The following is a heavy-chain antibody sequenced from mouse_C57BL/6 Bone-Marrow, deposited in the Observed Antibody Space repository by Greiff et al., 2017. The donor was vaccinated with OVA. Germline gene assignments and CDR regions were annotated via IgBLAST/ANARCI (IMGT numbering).Heavy chain of an antibody. Sequence: EVQLVESGGGLVQPGGSLKLSCAASGFTFSDSYMYWVRQTPEKRLEWVAYISNGGGSTYYPDTVKGRFTISRDNAKNTLYLQMSRLKSEDTAMYYCARGGWLLRSAWFAYWGQGTLVTVSA. CDR2: ISNGGGST. D-gene: IGHD2-3*01. CDR3: ARGGWLLRSAWFAY. V-gene: IGHV5-12*01. J-gene: IGHJ3*01. CDR1: GFTFSDSY.